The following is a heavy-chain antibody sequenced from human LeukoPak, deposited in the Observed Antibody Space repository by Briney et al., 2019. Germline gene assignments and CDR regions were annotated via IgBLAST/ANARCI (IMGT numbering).Heavy chain of an antibody. Sequence: ASVKVSCKASGYTFTGYYMHWVRRAPGQGLEWVGRINTNSGATNYAQKFQGRVTMTRDTSISTAYMELSRLSSDVTAVYYCARWLRSGYYLSYNGDALDLWAQKTMVTVSS. V-gene: IGHV1-2*06. CDR1: GYTFTGYY. CDR3: ARWLRSGYYLSYNGDALDL. CDR2: INTNSGAT. J-gene: IGHJ3*01. D-gene: IGHD3-22*01.